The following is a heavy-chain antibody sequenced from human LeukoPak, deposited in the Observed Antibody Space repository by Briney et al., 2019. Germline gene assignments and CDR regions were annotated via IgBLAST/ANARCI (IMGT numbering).Heavy chain of an antibody. Sequence: GASVKVSCKASGYTFTGYYMHWVRQAPGQGLEWMGRINPNSGGTNYAQKFQGRVTMTRDTSTSTAYMELRSLRSDDTAVYYCARDKERAYYDFWSGYYPHFDYWGQGTLVTVSS. V-gene: IGHV1-2*06. D-gene: IGHD3-3*01. J-gene: IGHJ4*02. CDR3: ARDKERAYYDFWSGYYPHFDY. CDR1: GYTFTGYY. CDR2: INPNSGGT.